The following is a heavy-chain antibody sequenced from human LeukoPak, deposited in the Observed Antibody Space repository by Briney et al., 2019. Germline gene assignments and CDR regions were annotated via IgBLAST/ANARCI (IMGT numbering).Heavy chain of an antibody. V-gene: IGHV4-59*01. CDR1: NGSINIFY. Sequence: PSETLSLTCGVSNGSINIFYWNWIRQPPGKGLECIGYIYYSGSTYYNPSFKSRVTMSVDTSKNQVSLKLTSVTAADTAVYYCARGNGDAFDIWGQGPMVTVSS. CDR2: IYYSGST. J-gene: IGHJ3*02. CDR3: ARGNGDAFDI.